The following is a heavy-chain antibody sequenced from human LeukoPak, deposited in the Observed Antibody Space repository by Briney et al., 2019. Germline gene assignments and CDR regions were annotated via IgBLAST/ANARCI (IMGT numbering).Heavy chain of an antibody. D-gene: IGHD4-11*01. J-gene: IGHJ4*02. CDR2: IYHSRST. CDR3: ARLGKDDYSNYVGY. V-gene: IGHV4-38-2*01. CDR1: GYSISSGYY. Sequence: SETLSLTCAVSGYSISSGYYWGWIRQPPGEGLEWIGIIYHSRSTYYNPSVKSRVTISVDTSKNQFSLKLSAVTAADTAVYYCARLGKDDYSNYVGYWGQGTLVTVSS.